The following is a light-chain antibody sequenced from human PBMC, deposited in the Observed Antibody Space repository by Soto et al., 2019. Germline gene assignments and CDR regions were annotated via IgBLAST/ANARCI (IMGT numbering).Light chain of an antibody. Sequence: DIQLTQSPSFLSASIRDRVTITCRASQDISNYLAWYQQKPSKAPKLLIYAASTLQNGVPSRFSGSGSGTEFTLTITSLQPEDVATYYCQQLNNYPRTFGQGTKLEI. CDR3: QQLNNYPRT. V-gene: IGKV1-9*01. J-gene: IGKJ2*01. CDR1: QDISNY. CDR2: AAS.